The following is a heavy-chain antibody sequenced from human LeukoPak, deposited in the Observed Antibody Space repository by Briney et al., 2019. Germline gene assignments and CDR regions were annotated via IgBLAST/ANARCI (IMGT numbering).Heavy chain of an antibody. CDR1: GFSFNDFE. J-gene: IGHJ5*02. CDR2: ISSSGSDF. Sequence: GGSLRLSCAASGFSFNDFEMNWVRQAPGKGLEWVSLISSSGSDFFYADSVKGRFTIFRDNAKNSLFLQMNSLRVDDTAVYYCARERPLAGALDHWGQGTVVTVSS. CDR3: ARERPLAGALDH. V-gene: IGHV3-48*03. D-gene: IGHD6-19*01.